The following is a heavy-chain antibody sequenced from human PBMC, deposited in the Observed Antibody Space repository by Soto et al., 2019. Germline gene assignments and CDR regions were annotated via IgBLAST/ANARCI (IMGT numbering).Heavy chain of an antibody. V-gene: IGHV1-69*13. CDR3: ARDFSLPTGIAAAGPVDV. CDR2: IIHICGTA. J-gene: IGHJ6*02. D-gene: IGHD6-13*01. CDR1: GGTFSSYA. Sequence: GASVKVSCKASGGTFSSYAISWVRQAPGQGLEWMAGIIHICGTAHYAQKFQGRVTITADESTSTAYMELSSLRSEDTAVYYCARDFSLPTGIAAAGPVDVWGQGTTVTVSS.